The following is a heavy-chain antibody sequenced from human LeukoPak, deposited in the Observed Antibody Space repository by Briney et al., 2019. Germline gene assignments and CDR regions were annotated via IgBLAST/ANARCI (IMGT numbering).Heavy chain of an antibody. CDR1: GGTFSSYA. CDR3: ASGGSGSYYNEPVDY. Sequence: SVKVSCKASGGTFSSYAISWVRQAPGQGLEWMGRIIPIFGTANYAQKFHGRVTITTDGSTSTAYMELSSLRSEDTAVYYCASGGSGSYYNEPVDYWGQGTLVTVSS. V-gene: IGHV1-69*05. CDR2: IIPIFGTA. J-gene: IGHJ4*02. D-gene: IGHD3-10*01.